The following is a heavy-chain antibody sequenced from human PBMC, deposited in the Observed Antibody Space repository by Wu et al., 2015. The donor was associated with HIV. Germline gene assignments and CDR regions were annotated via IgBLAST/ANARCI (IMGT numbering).Heavy chain of an antibody. V-gene: IGHV1-69*13. D-gene: IGHD3-22*01. CDR2: IIPTSATA. CDR1: GGTFSNYA. CDR3: AREYRYYYDSSGYVDY. Sequence: QVQLVQSGAEVKKPGSSVKVSCKASGGTFSNYAINWVRQAPGQGLEWMGRIIPTSATANYAQKFQGRVTLTADESTSTAYMELSSLRSDDTAVYYCAREYRYYYDSSGYVDYWGQGTLVTVSS. J-gene: IGHJ4*02.